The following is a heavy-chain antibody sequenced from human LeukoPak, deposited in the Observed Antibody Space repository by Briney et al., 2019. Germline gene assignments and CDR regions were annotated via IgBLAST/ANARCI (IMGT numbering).Heavy chain of an antibody. CDR2: ISGYNGNT. CDR3: ATDLYYYDGSGYGDAFDI. Sequence: GASVKVSRKASGYIFTNFGISWVRQARGQGLEWMGWISGYNGNTKYVQKFQGRVTMTTDTSTSTAYMELRSLRSDDTAVYYCATDLYYYDGSGYGDAFDIWGQGTMVTVSS. J-gene: IGHJ3*02. V-gene: IGHV1-18*01. D-gene: IGHD3-22*01. CDR1: GYIFTNFG.